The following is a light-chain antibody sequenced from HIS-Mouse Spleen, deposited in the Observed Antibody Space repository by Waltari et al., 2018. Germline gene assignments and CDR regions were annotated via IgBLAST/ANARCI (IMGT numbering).Light chain of an antibody. V-gene: IGLV3-10*01. CDR3: YSTDSSGNHRV. CDR2: EDS. J-gene: IGLJ2*01. CDR1: ALPKQY. Sequence: SYELTPPPSGSVSPGQRARITCPGDALPKQYAYWYQQKSGQAPVLVIYEDSKRPPGIPERFSGSSSGTMATLTISGAQVEDEADYYCYSTDSSGNHRVFGGGTKLTVL.